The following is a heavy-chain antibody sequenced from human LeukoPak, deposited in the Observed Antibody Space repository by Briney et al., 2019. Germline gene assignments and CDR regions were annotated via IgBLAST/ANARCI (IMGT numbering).Heavy chain of an antibody. V-gene: IGHV3-33*03. J-gene: IGHJ5*02. CDR3: AKDICDSTSGYVWFDP. Sequence: GGSLRLSCAASGLTFSSYAMHWVRQAPGKGLEWVAVIWNDASNKYYTDSVKGRFTISRDNSKNMLYLQMNSLRAEDTAVYYCAKDICDSTSGYVWFDPWGQGTLVTVSS. CDR2: IWNDASNK. D-gene: IGHD2-2*01. CDR1: GLTFSSYA.